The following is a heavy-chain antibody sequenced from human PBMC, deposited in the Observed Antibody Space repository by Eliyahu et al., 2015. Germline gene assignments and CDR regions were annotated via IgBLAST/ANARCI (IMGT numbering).Heavy chain of an antibody. D-gene: IGHD6-6*01. CDR3: ARARLYSSSSPEYDY. CDR2: INPNSGGT. J-gene: IGHJ4*02. Sequence: QVQLVQSGAEVKKPGASVKVSCKASGYTFTGYYMHWVRQAPGQGLEGMGWINPNSGGTNYAQKFQGRVTMTRDTSISTAYMELSRLRSDDTAVYYCARARLYSSSSPEYDYWGQGTLVTVSS. CDR1: GYTFTGYY. V-gene: IGHV1-2*02.